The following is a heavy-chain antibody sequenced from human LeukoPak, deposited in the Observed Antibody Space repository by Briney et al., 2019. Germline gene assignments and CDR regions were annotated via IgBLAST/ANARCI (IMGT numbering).Heavy chain of an antibody. J-gene: IGHJ5*02. CDR3: ARGYCTHTSCYFAWFDP. D-gene: IGHD2-2*01. CDR1: GLTFSNYA. V-gene: IGHV3-23*01. Sequence: PGGSLRLSCAASGLTFSNYAMSWVRQAPGKGLEWVSAVSGNGGTTYYADSVKGRFTISRDNSKNTLYLQMNSLRIDDTAVYYCARGYCTHTSCYFAWFDPWGQGTLVTVSS. CDR2: VSGNGGTT.